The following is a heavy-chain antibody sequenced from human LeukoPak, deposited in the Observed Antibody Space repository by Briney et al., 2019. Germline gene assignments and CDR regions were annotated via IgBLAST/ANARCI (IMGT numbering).Heavy chain of an antibody. CDR1: GVTVSSSY. V-gene: IGHV3-66*02. Sequence: GGSLRLSCAVSGVTVSSSYISWVRQAPGKGLEWVSVIYSGGSTYYADSGKGRFTIARDNSKNTLYLQMNSLRAEDTAVYYCARESNYDYWGQGTLVTVSS. J-gene: IGHJ4*02. CDR3: ARESNYDY. CDR2: IYSGGST.